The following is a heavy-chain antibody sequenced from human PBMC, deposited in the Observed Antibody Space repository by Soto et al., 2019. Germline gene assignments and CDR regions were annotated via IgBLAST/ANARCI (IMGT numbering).Heavy chain of an antibody. CDR1: GVSFIGYY. V-gene: IGHV4-34*01. Sequence: PSETLSLTCAVYGVSFIGYYWSWIRQPPGKGLEWIGEINHSGSTNYNPSLKSRVTISVDTSKNQFSLKLSSVTAADTAVYYCARGGSWNDNQRIVDYWGQGTLVTVSS. J-gene: IGHJ4*02. D-gene: IGHD1-1*01. CDR3: ARGGSWNDNQRIVDY. CDR2: INHSGST.